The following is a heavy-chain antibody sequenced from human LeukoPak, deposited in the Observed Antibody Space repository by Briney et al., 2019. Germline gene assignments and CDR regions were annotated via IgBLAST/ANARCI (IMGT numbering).Heavy chain of an antibody. J-gene: IGHJ6*04. Sequence: SETLSLTCAVSGGSISSSNWWSWVRQPPGKGLEWIGEIYHSGSTNYNPSLKSRDTISVDKSKNQFSLKLSSVTAADTAVYYCASQGDYYYYGMDVWGKGTTVTVSS. V-gene: IGHV4-4*02. CDR1: GGSISSSNW. CDR2: IYHSGST. CDR3: ASQGDYYYYGMDV.